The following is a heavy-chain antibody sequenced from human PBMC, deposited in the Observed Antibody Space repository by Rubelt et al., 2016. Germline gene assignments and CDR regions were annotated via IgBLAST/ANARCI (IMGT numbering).Heavy chain of an antibody. CDR3: ARDSRYCSSTSCSLLWFGTTRFDY. CDR1: GGTFSSYA. Sequence: QVQLVQSGAEVKKPGSSVKVSCKASGGTFSSYAISWVRQAPGQGLEWMGGIIPIFGTANYAQKFQGRVTITADESTSTAYMELSSLRSEDTAVYYCARDSRYCSSTSCSLLWFGTTRFDYWGQGTLVTVSS. CDR2: IIPIFGTA. V-gene: IGHV1-69*01. D-gene: IGHD2-2*01. J-gene: IGHJ4*02.